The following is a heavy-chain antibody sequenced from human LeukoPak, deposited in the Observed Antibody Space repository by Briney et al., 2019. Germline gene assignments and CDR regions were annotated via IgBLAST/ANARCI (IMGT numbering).Heavy chain of an antibody. CDR3: ARDGDTAMVDY. Sequence: PSETLSLTCTVSGGSISSYYWSWIRQPPGKGLEWIGYIYTSGSTNYNPSLKSRVTMSVDTSKNQFSLKLSSVTAADTAVYYCARDGDTAMVDYWGQGTLVTVSS. D-gene: IGHD5-18*01. J-gene: IGHJ4*02. V-gene: IGHV4-4*08. CDR1: GGSISSYY. CDR2: IYTSGST.